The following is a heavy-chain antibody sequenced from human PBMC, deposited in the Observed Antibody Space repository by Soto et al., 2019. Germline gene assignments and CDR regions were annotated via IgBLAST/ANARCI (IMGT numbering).Heavy chain of an antibody. CDR1: GFTFSSYA. V-gene: IGHV3-30-3*01. CDR3: ARDPWGGGSGAWEYYYGMDV. J-gene: IGHJ6*02. CDR2: ISYDGSNK. Sequence: GGSLRLSCAASGFTFSSYAMHWVRQAPGKGLEWVAVISYDGSNKYYADSVKGRFTISRDNSKNTLYLQMNSLRAEDTAVYYCARDPWGGGSGAWEYYYGMDVWGQGTTVTVSS. D-gene: IGHD3-10*01.